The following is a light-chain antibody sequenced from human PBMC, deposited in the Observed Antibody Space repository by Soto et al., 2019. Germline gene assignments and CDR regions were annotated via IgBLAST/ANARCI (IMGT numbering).Light chain of an antibody. V-gene: IGKV3-20*01. CDR3: QQCAYSPRT. CDR2: DAS. J-gene: IGKJ1*01. CDR1: QIIGNNY. Sequence: EIVLTQSPDTLSLSPGERATISCRASQIIGNNYLAWYQQKPGQAPGLLIDDASRRATGIPDRFTGSGSGADFVLTISRLEPEDFAVYYCQQCAYSPRTFGQGTKV.